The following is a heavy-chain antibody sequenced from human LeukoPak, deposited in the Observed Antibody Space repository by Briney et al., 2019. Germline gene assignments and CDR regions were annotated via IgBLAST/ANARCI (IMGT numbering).Heavy chain of an antibody. D-gene: IGHD5-12*01. J-gene: IGHJ4*02. CDR2: IYYSGST. V-gene: IGHV4-39*07. Sequence: KPSETLSLTCTVSGGSISSSSYYWGWIRQPPGKGLEWIGSIYYSGSTYYNPSLKSRVTISVDTSKNQFSLKLSSVTAADTAVYYCARASGYVFDYWGQGTLVTVSS. CDR1: GGSISSSSYY. CDR3: ARASGYVFDY.